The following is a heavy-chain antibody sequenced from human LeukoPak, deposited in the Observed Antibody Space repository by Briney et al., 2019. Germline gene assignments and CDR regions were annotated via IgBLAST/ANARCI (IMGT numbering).Heavy chain of an antibody. D-gene: IGHD3-22*01. Sequence: SETLSLTCAVSGGSISTSDWWSWVRQPPGKGLERIGEIYHSGSTNYNPSLKSRVTISVNKSKNQFSLKLSSVTAADTAVYYCARGRGYYDSSGYYVGFDYWGQGTLVTVSS. CDR1: GGSISTSDW. V-gene: IGHV4-4*02. J-gene: IGHJ4*02. CDR2: IYHSGST. CDR3: ARGRGYYDSSGYYVGFDY.